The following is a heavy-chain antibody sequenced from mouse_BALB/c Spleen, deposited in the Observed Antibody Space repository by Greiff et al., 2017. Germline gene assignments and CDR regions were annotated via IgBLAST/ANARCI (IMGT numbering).Heavy chain of an antibody. CDR3: ARSYYDGSNYFDY. CDR2: IYPGGGYT. J-gene: IGHJ2*01. D-gene: IGHD1-1*01. CDR1: GYTFTNYW. V-gene: IGHV1-63*02. Sequence: VQLQQSGAELMKPGTSVKISCKASGYTFTNYWLGWVKQRPGHGLEWIGDIYPGGGYTNYNEKFKGKATLTADTSSSTAYLQLSSLTSEDSAVYFCARSYYDGSNYFDYWGQGTTLTVSS.